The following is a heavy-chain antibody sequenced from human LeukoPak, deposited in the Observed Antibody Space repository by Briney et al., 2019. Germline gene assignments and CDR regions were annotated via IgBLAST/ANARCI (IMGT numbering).Heavy chain of an antibody. D-gene: IGHD2-2*01. J-gene: IGHJ5*02. CDR1: GDSVSSNSAA. Sequence: SQTLSLTCAISGDSVSSNSAAWNWIRQSPSRGLEWLGRTYYRSTWYNDYAVSVRGRITVNPDTSKNQFSLHLNSVTPEDTAVYYCARRQTQYDCFDPWGQGILVTVSS. CDR2: TYYRSTWYN. V-gene: IGHV6-1*01. CDR3: ARRQTQYDCFDP.